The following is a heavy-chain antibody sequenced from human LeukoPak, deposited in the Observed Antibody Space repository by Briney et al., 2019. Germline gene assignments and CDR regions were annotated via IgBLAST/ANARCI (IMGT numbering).Heavy chain of an antibody. CDR2: LYYSGST. J-gene: IGHJ4*02. Sequence: SETLSLTCTVSGGSISRYYWSWIRQPPGKGLEWMGYLYYSGSTNYNPSLKSRVTIAVDTSKNQFSLKLSSVTAADTAVYSCASGSYTHYYFDYWGQGTLVTVS. CDR1: GGSISRYY. D-gene: IGHD1-26*01. V-gene: IGHV4-59*01. CDR3: ASGSYTHYYFDY.